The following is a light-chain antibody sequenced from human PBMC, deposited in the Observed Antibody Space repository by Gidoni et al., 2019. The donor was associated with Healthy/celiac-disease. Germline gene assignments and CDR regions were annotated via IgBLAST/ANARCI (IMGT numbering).Light chain of an antibody. Sequence: DIALTQSPATLSLSPGERATLSCRASQSVSSYLAWYQQKPGQAPRLLIYEASNRATGIPARFSGSGSGTDFTLTISSIEPEDFAVDYCQQRSNWPYTFIQGTKLEIK. J-gene: IGKJ2*01. CDR3: QQRSNWPYT. CDR2: EAS. V-gene: IGKV3-11*01. CDR1: QSVSSY.